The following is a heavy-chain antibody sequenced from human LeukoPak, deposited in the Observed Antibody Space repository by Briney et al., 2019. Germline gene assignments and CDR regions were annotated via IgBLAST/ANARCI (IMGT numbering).Heavy chain of an antibody. CDR2: IYYSGST. CDR1: GGSISSYY. V-gene: IGHV4-59*08. Sequence: SETLSLTYTVSGGSISSYYWSWIRQPPGKGLEWIGYIYYSGSTNYNPSLKSRVTISVDTSKNQFSLKLSSVTAADTAVYYCARAGSGWYVRDYFDYWGQGTLVTVSS. D-gene: IGHD6-19*01. J-gene: IGHJ4*02. CDR3: ARAGSGWYVRDYFDY.